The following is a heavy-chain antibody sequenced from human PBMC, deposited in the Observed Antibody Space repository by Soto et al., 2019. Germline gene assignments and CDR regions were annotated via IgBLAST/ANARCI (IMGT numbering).Heavy chain of an antibody. V-gene: IGHV1-69*12. CDR2: IIPIFGTA. CDR1: GGTFSSYA. D-gene: IGHD2-21*02. CDR3: AGSGAYCGGDCYSSYYYYGMDV. Sequence: QVQLVQSGAEVKKPGSSVKVSCKASGGTFSSYAISWVRQAPGQGLEWMGGIIPIFGTANYAQKFQGRVTITADESTSTAYMELSSVRSEDTAVYYCAGSGAYCGGDCYSSYYYYGMDVWGQGTTVTVSS. J-gene: IGHJ6*02.